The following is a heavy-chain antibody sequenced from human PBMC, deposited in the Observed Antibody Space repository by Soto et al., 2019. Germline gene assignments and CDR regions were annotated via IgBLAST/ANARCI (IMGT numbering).Heavy chain of an antibody. Sequence: GASVKVSCKASGYTFTSYGISWVRQAPGQGLEWMGWISAYNGNTNYAQKLQGRVTMTTDTSTSTAYMELRSLRSDDTAVYYCARDGDIVVVVAATRGYYYYGMDVWGQGTTVTVSS. CDR2: ISAYNGNT. CDR3: ARDGDIVVVVAATRGYYYYGMDV. CDR1: GYTFTSYG. V-gene: IGHV1-18*01. D-gene: IGHD2-15*01. J-gene: IGHJ6*02.